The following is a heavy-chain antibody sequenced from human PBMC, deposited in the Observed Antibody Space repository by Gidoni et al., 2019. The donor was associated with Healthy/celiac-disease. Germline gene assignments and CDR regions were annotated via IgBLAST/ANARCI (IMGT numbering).Heavy chain of an antibody. CDR1: GGSSSGNY. CDR3: ARDRGYWNDLDI. J-gene: IGHJ3*02. V-gene: IGHV4-34*01. CDR2: INHSGST. Sequence: QVQLQQWGAGLLKPSETLSLTCAVYGGSSSGNYWSWIRQPPGKGLEWIGEINHSGSTNYKPSLKSRVTISVDTSKNQFSLKLSSVTAADTAVYYCARDRGYWNDLDIWGQGTMVTVSS. D-gene: IGHD1-1*01.